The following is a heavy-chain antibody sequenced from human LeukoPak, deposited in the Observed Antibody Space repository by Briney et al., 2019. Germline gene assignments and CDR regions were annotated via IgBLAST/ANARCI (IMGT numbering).Heavy chain of an antibody. J-gene: IGHJ4*02. V-gene: IGHV4-34*01. CDR1: GVSFNNYY. CDR3: TRMTTGHDY. Sequence: PSETLSLTCAVSGVSFNNYYWSWVRQTPGKGLEWIGEINHSGYTNDSPSLKSRVTLSIDTSRKQFSLNLRSVTVADTGIYYCTRMTTGHDYWGQGTLVTVS. CDR2: INHSGYT. D-gene: IGHD4-17*01.